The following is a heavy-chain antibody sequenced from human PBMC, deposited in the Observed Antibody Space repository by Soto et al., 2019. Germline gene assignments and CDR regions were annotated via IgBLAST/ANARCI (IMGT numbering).Heavy chain of an antibody. Sequence: QLQLQESGPGLVKPSETLSLKCTVSGGSISSSSYYWGWIRQPPGKGLEWIGNIYYSGYSETTYYNPSLKSRLTISVDTSNNQFSLKLSSVTAADTAVYFCVSTSEWSVLDNWGQGTLVIVSS. CDR1: GGSISSSSYY. J-gene: IGHJ4*02. V-gene: IGHV4-39*01. D-gene: IGHD3-3*01. CDR2: IYYSGYSETT. CDR3: VSTSEWSVLDN.